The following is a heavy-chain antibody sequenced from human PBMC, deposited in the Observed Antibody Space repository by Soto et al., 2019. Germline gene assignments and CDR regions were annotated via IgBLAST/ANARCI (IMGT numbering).Heavy chain of an antibody. CDR3: ARDLSSSWFYYGMDV. J-gene: IGHJ6*02. CDR2: ISSSSSYT. D-gene: IGHD6-13*01. V-gene: IGHV3-11*05. Sequence: QVQLVESGGGLVKPGGSLRLSCAASGFTFSDYYMSWIRQAPGKGLEWVSYISSSSSYTNYADSVKGRFTISRDTAKHSLYLQMHSLRAEDTAVYYCARDLSSSWFYYGMDVWGQGTTVTVSS. CDR1: GFTFSDYY.